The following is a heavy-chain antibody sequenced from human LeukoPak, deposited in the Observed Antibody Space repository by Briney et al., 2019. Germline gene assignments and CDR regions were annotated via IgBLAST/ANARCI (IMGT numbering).Heavy chain of an antibody. D-gene: IGHD3-22*01. CDR2: IYYSGST. Sequence: SETLSLTCTVSGGSISSYYWSWIRQPPGKGLEWTGYIYYSGSTNYNPSLKSRVTISVDTSKNQFSLKLSSVTAADTAVYYCARRINYYDSSGYNDAFDIWGQGTMVTVSS. J-gene: IGHJ3*02. V-gene: IGHV4-59*08. CDR1: GGSISSYY. CDR3: ARRINYYDSSGYNDAFDI.